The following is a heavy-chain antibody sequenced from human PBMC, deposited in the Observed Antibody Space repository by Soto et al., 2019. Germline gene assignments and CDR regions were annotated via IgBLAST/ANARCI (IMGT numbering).Heavy chain of an antibody. J-gene: IGHJ6*03. D-gene: IGHD2-15*01. Sequence: SETLSLTCTVSGGSISTRSSYWSWIRQHPGKGLEWIGYIYYSGSTYYNPSLKSRVTISVDTSKNQSSLKLSSVTAADTAVYYCAREEVVAANGYYYYYMDVWGKGTTVTVSS. CDR1: GGSISTRSSY. CDR3: AREEVVAANGYYYYYMDV. CDR2: IYYSGST. V-gene: IGHV4-31*03.